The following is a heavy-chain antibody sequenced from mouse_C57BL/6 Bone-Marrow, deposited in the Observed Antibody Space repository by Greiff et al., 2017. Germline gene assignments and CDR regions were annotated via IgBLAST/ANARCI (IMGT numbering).Heavy chain of an antibody. J-gene: IGHJ3*01. D-gene: IGHD2-13*01. Sequence: VQLQQSGAELARPGASVKLSCKASGYTFTSYGISWVKQRTGQGLEWIGVIYPRSGNTYYNEKFKGKATLTADQSSSTAYMELRSLTSEDSAVDFCARGERGGFAYWGTGTLVTVSA. V-gene: IGHV1-81*01. CDR2: IYPRSGNT. CDR1: GYTFTSYG. CDR3: ARGERGGFAY.